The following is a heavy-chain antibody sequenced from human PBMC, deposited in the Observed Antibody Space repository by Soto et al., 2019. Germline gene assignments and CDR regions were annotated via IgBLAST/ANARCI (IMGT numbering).Heavy chain of an antibody. CDR2: ISARGGSS. D-gene: IGHD5-12*01. Sequence: EVQLLEPGGGLVQPGGSLRLSCAASGFSFSSYAMVWVRQAPGKGLEWVSVISARGGSSYFADSVKGRFTISRDNSKNVLSLEMNSLRAEDTAIYFCTKGSIEYSASVDNWGQGTLVLVSS. J-gene: IGHJ4*02. CDR1: GFSFSSYA. CDR3: TKGSIEYSASVDN. V-gene: IGHV3-23*01.